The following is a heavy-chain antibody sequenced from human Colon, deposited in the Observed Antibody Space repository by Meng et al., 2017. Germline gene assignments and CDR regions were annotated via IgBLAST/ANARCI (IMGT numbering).Heavy chain of an antibody. J-gene: IGHJ4*02. CDR1: GGSTSRSGYF. CDR3: ARADTVRVKGYFFDY. CDR2: IYYNGRT. D-gene: IGHD2-15*01. Sequence: QRQKSGPGLVKPPEAPPLTCRAPGGSTSRSGYFWAWIRQPPGKGREWIGSIYYNGRTEFNPSLQSRVTLSVDTPRNEFSVTLTSVTDADAAVYYWARADTVRVKGYFFDYWGEGTLVTVSS. V-gene: IGHV4-39*01.